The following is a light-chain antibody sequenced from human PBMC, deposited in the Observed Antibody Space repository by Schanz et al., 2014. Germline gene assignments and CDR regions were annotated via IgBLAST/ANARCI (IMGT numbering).Light chain of an antibody. J-gene: IGLJ3*02. Sequence: QSVLTQPASVSGSPGQSITISCTGTSSDVGGYNYVSWYQQHPGKAPKLMIYDVSNRPSGVSNRFSGSKSGNTASLTITGLQAEDEADYYCQSYDSSLWAVFGGGTKLTVL. CDR3: QSYDSSLWAV. V-gene: IGLV2-14*01. CDR2: DVS. CDR1: SSDVGGYNY.